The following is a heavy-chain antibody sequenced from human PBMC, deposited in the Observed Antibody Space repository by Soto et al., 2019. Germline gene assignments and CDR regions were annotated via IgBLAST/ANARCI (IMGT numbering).Heavy chain of an antibody. CDR3: ARDLENCGGECSSAFDI. CDR1: GFTFSLSW. J-gene: IGHJ3*02. V-gene: IGHV3-74*01. CDR2: INSDGSIT. D-gene: IGHD2-21*01. Sequence: EAQLEESGGGLVQPGGSLRLSCAASGFTFSLSWMHWVGQGPGNRPVWVSRINSDGSITTYADSVKGRFTISRDNAKKTLYLQMNSLRAADTAVYYCARDLENCGGECSSAFDIWGQGTMVTVSS.